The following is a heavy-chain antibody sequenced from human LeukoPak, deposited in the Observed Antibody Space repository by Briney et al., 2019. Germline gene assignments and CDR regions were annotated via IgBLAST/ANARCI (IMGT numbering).Heavy chain of an antibody. V-gene: IGHV4-39*07. CDR3: ASMSIEYSSSSGGYFDY. Sequence: SETLSLTCTVSGGSISSSSYYWGWIRQPPGKGLEWIGSIYHSGSTNYNPSLKSRVTISVDKSKNQFSLKLSSVTAADTAVYYCASMSIEYSSSSGGYFDYWGQGTLVTVSS. CDR2: IYHSGST. J-gene: IGHJ4*02. CDR1: GGSISSSSYY. D-gene: IGHD6-6*01.